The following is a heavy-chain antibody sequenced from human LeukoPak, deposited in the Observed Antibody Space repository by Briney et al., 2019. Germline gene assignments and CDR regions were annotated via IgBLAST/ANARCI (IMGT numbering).Heavy chain of an antibody. CDR1: GFTFSTYW. V-gene: IGHV3-74*01. D-gene: IGHD3-22*01. CDR3: ARAPTEIGGYYPEYFRH. Sequence: GGSLRLSCAASGFTFSTYWMHWVRQAPGKGLVWVSRIKSDGSTNYADSVKGRFTISRDNAKNTVSLQMNSLRPEDTGVYYCARAPTEIGGYYPEYFRHWGQGTLVTVSS. J-gene: IGHJ1*01. CDR2: IKSDGST.